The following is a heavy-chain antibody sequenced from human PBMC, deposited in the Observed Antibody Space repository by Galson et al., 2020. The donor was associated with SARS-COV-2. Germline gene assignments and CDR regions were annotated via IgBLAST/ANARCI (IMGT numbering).Heavy chain of an antibody. CDR1: AFTFSSYA. Sequence: GGSLRLSCAASAFTFSSYAMHWVRQAPGKGLEWVALISFDGNNTFYADSVKGRFTISRDNSKNTLYLEMNSLRAEDTAVYYCAKRGGLPTGRENGFDPWGQGTLVTVSS. CDR2: ISFDGNNT. J-gene: IGHJ5*02. V-gene: IGHV3-30-3*02. D-gene: IGHD1-1*01. CDR3: AKRGGLPTGRENGFDP.